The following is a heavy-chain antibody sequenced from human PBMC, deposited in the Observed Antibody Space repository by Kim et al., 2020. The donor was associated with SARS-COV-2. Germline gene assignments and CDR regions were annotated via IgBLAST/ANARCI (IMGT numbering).Heavy chain of an antibody. Sequence: ASVKVSCKASGYTFTSYYMHWVRQAPGQGLEWMGIINPSGGSTSYAQKFQGRVTMTRDTSTSTVYMELSSLRSEDTAVYYCARVAPSTPRRGSGSYYNGDLNYYYYGMDVWGQGTTVTVSS. CDR3: ARVAPSTPRRGSGSYYNGDLNYYYYGMDV. J-gene: IGHJ6*02. V-gene: IGHV1-46*01. CDR1: GYTFTSYY. CDR2: INPSGGST. D-gene: IGHD3-10*01.